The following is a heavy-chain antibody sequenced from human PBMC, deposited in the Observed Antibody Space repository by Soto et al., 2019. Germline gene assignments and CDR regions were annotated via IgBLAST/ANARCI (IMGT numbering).Heavy chain of an antibody. CDR1: GLTFSSYW. D-gene: IGHD4-17*01. V-gene: IGHV3-74*01. CDR2: INSDGSTT. J-gene: IGHJ4*02. Sequence: EVQLVESGGGLVQPGGSLRLSCAASGLTFSSYWMHWVRQAPGMGLVWVSRINSDGSTTSYADSVKGRFIISRDNAKNTLYLQMNSLRAEDTAVYYCALSHTVTTDYWGQGTLVTVSS. CDR3: ALSHTVTTDY.